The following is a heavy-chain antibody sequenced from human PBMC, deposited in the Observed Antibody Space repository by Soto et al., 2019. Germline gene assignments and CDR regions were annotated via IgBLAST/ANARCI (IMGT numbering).Heavy chain of an antibody. V-gene: IGHV3-33*01. CDR2: ILNDGSNR. Sequence: QVQLVESGGGVVQPGRSLRLSCAASGFTFSNYGMHWVRQAPGKGLEWGAVILNDGSNRYHADSVKDRFTISRDKSKNPSYLQMNSLRADDTAVYYCARDDEYSGNGMDVWGQGTTVTVS. CDR1: GFTFSNYG. D-gene: IGHD3-10*01. J-gene: IGHJ6*02. CDR3: ARDDEYSGNGMDV.